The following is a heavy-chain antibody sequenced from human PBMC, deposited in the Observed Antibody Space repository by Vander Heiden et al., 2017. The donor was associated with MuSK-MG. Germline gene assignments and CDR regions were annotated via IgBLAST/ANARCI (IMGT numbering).Heavy chain of an antibody. Sequence: EVQLVESGGGLVQPGGSLRLSCAASGFTFSSYWMHCVRQAPGKGLVGVSRINSDGSSTSYADSVKGRFTISRDNAKNTLYLQMNSLRAEDTAVYYCARVGCSGGSCYHDAFDIWGQGTMVTVSS. CDR2: INSDGSST. V-gene: IGHV3-74*01. CDR3: ARVGCSGGSCYHDAFDI. J-gene: IGHJ3*02. CDR1: GFTFSSYW. D-gene: IGHD2-15*01.